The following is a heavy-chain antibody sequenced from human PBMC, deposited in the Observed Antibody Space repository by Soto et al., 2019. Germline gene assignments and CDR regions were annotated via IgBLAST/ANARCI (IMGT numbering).Heavy chain of an antibody. V-gene: IGHV4-59*01. J-gene: IGHJ5*02. CDR3: ARTEITYYDFWSGYYGGKWFDP. CDR1: GGSIRSYC. Sequence: SETLSLTCTVSGGSIRSYCWSWIRQPAGKGLEWMGYIYYSGSTNYNPSLKSRVTISVDTSKHKFSMKLSSVTAADTAVYYCARTEITYYDFWSGYYGGKWFDPWGQGTLVTVS. CDR2: IYYSGST. D-gene: IGHD3-3*01.